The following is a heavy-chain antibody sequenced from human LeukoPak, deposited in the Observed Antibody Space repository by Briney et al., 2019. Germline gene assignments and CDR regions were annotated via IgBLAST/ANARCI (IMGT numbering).Heavy chain of an antibody. CDR1: GFTFSGYN. Sequence: GGSLRLSCAASGFTFSGYNMNWVRQAPGKGLEWVSTISGGGGSTYYADSVKGRFTISRDKSKNTLYLQMNSLRAEDTAVYYCAKGRRDGYNFDFDYWGEGTLVTVSS. CDR3: AKGRRDGYNFDFDY. V-gene: IGHV3-23*01. D-gene: IGHD5-24*01. J-gene: IGHJ4*02. CDR2: ISGGGGST.